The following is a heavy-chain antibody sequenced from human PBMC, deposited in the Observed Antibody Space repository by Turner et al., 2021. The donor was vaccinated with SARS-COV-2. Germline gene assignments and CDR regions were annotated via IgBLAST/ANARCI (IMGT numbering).Heavy chain of an antibody. J-gene: IGHJ3*02. CDR3: ARATDYYDSSGYYHTGAFDI. D-gene: IGHD3-22*01. CDR1: GFPFSRYD. CDR2: IGTAGDT. V-gene: IGHV3-13*04. Sequence: EVQLVESGGGLVQPGGSLRLSCAASGFPFSRYDIHWVRQATGKGLEWVSAIGTAGDTYYPGSVKGRFTISRENAKNSLYLQMNSLRAGDTAVYYCARATDYYDSSGYYHTGAFDIWGQGTMVTVSS.